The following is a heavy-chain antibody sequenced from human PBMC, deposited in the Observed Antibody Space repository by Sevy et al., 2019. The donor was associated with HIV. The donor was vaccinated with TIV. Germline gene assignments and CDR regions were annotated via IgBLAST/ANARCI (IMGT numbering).Heavy chain of an antibody. CDR1: GGSFRGYY. CDR2: INHSAST. V-gene: IGHV4-34*01. Sequence: SETLSLTCAVYGGSFRGYYWTWIRQPPGKGLEWIGEINHSASTNYNPSLKSRVTISVDTSKNQFSLKLTSVTAADTAVYYCAREGSSSDSYYYYMDVWGKGTTVTVSS. CDR3: AREGSSSDSYYYYMDV. J-gene: IGHJ6*03. D-gene: IGHD6-6*01.